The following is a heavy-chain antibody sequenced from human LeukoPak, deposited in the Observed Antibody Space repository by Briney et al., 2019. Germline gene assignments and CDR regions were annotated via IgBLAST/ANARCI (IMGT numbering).Heavy chain of an antibody. CDR2: ISSSSSYI. Sequence: GGSLRLSCAASGFTFSSYSVTWVRQAPGKGLEWVSSISSSSSYIYYADSVKGRFTISRDNAKNSLYLQMNSLRAEDTAVYYCARADYVWGSYRPDAFDIWGQGTMVTVSS. D-gene: IGHD3-16*02. CDR1: GFTFSSYS. CDR3: ARADYVWGSYRPDAFDI. J-gene: IGHJ3*02. V-gene: IGHV3-21*01.